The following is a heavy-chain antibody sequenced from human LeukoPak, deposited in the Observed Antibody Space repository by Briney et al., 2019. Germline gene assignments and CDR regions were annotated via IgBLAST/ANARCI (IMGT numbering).Heavy chain of an antibody. CDR3: AREGWYYYDSSGSKMYYFDY. V-gene: IGHV3-30*04. J-gene: IGHJ4*02. D-gene: IGHD3-22*01. Sequence: PGRSLRLSCAASGFTFSSYAMHWVRQAPGKGLEWVAVISYDGSNKYYADSVKGRFTISRDNSKNTLYLQMNSLRAEDTAVYYCAREGWYYYDSSGSKMYYFDYWGQGTLVTVSS. CDR1: GFTFSSYA. CDR2: ISYDGSNK.